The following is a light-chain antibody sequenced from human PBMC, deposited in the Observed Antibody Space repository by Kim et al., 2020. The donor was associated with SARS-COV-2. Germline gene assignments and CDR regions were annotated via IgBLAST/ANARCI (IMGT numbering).Light chain of an antibody. J-gene: IGLJ2*01. CDR2: QDE. V-gene: IGLV3-1*01. CDR1: KLGNKY. Sequence: SYELTQPPSVSVSPGQTASIHCSGDKLGNKYVCWYQQKPGQSPVVVMYQDERRPSGIPERFSGSNSGNTATLTISGTQAMDEADYYCQVWDSTTTVFGGGTQLTVL. CDR3: QVWDSTTTV.